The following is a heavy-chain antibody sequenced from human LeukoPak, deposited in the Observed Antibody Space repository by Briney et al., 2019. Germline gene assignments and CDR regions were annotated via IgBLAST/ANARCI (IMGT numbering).Heavy chain of an antibody. CDR1: GGSFSGYY. J-gene: IGHJ6*03. V-gene: IGHV4-34*01. Sequence: SETLSLTCAVYGGSFSGYYWSWIRQPPGKGLEWIGEINHSGSTNYNPSLKSRVTISVDTSKNQFSLKLSSVTAADTAVYYCARHASMVRGVMYYYYYMDVWGKGTTVTVSS. CDR3: ARHASMVRGVMYYYYYMDV. D-gene: IGHD3-10*01. CDR2: INHSGST.